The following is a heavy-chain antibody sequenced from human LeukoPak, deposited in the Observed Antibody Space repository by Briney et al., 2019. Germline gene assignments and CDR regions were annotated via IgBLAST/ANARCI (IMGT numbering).Heavy chain of an antibody. CDR2: MNPNSGNT. CDR1: GYTFTSYD. V-gene: IGHV1-8*01. D-gene: IGHD5-24*01. Sequence: ASVKVSCKASGYTFTSYDINWVRQATGQGLEWMGWMNPNSGNTGYAQKFQGRVTMTRNTSISTAYMELSSLRSKDTAVYYCARMSKKRDGYNYYYYYYMDVWGKGTTVTVSS. J-gene: IGHJ6*03. CDR3: ARMSKKRDGYNYYYYYYMDV.